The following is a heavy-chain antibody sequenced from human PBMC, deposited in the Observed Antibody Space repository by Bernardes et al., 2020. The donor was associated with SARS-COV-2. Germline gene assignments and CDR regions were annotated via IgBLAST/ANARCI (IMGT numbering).Heavy chain of an antibody. J-gene: IGHJ3*02. V-gene: IGHV4-59*01. CDR2: IYNSGST. CDR3: ARGIPAAIGRAFGI. Sequence: SETLSLTCTVSGGSTSGDYWTWIRQPPGKGLEWIGYIYNSGSTKYNPSLKSRVTISVDTSNNQFSLNLTSVNAADTAVYFCARGIPAAIGRAFGIWGQGTMVTVSS. D-gene: IGHD2-2*02. CDR1: GGSTSGDY.